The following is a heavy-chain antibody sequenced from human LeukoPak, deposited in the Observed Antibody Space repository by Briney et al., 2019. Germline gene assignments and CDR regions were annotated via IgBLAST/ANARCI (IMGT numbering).Heavy chain of an antibody. CDR1: GFTFSNYN. J-gene: IGHJ4*02. Sequence: GGSLRLSCVTSGFTFSNYNMIWVRQAPGKGLEWISYIDSTSSPTYYADSVKGRFTISRDSAKNAQYLQMNSLRVEDTAVYYCARGRGISAAGMGFDYWGQGALVTVSS. D-gene: IGHD6-25*01. CDR2: IDSTSSPT. CDR3: ARGRGISAAGMGFDY. V-gene: IGHV3-48*01.